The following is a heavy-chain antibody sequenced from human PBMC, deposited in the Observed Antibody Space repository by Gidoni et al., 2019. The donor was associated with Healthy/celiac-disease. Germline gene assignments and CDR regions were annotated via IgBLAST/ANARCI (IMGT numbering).Heavy chain of an antibody. CDR2: ISYDGSNK. V-gene: IGHV3-30-3*01. J-gene: IGHJ4*02. CDR1: GFTFSSYA. Sequence: QVQLVESGGGVVQPGRSLRLSCAASGFTFSSYAMHWVRQAPGKGLEWVAVISYDGSNKYYADSVKGRFTISRDNSKNTLYLQMNSLRAEDTAVYYCARDWAALYSSSWYGCDYWGQGTLVTVSS. CDR3: ARDWAALYSSSWYGCDY. D-gene: IGHD6-13*01.